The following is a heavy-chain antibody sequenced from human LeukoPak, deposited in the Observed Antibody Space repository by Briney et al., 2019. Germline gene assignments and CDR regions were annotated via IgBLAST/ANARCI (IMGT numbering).Heavy chain of an antibody. CDR2: VSYDGSDK. CDR1: GFTFSTYG. D-gene: IGHD2-21*02. CDR3: AKPRGGDSWAFDI. Sequence: GGSLRLSCEASGFTFSTYGMHWVRQAPGKGLEWVAGVSYDGSDKYYPDSVKGRFSISRDNSKNTMYLQMNSLRPDDTAVYYCAKPRGGDSWAFDIWGHGTMVAVSS. V-gene: IGHV3-30*18. J-gene: IGHJ3*02.